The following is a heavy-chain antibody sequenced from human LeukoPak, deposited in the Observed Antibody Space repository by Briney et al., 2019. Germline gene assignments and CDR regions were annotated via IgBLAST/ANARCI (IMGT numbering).Heavy chain of an antibody. D-gene: IGHD4-17*01. Sequence: TASETLSLTCSVSGDFISRNGYYWGWIRQPPGQGLEWLGTIDYSGNTYYNPSLRSRVTISVDTSKSQFSLRLTSVTAADTAVYYCARDFGDHRIDYWGQGTLVTVSS. J-gene: IGHJ4*02. CDR1: GDFISRNGYY. CDR2: IDYSGNT. V-gene: IGHV4-39*01. CDR3: ARDFGDHRIDY.